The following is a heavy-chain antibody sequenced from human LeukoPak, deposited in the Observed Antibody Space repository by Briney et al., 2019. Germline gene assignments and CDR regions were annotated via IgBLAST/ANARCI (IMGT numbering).Heavy chain of an antibody. CDR2: ISAYNGDT. V-gene: IGHV1-18*01. CDR3: ARDPRDY. CDR1: GYXFTNFG. Sequence: ASVKVSCKASGYXFTNFGISWVRQAPGQGLEWMGWISAYNGDTKYSQTFQGRVAMTTDTSTSTAFMELRSLRSDDTAVYSCARDPRDYWGQGTLVTVSS. J-gene: IGHJ4*02.